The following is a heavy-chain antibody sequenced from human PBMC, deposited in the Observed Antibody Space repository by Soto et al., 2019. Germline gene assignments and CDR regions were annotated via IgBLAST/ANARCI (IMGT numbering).Heavy chain of an antibody. CDR3: NIGELDYYYGMDV. CDR1: GGSFSGYY. Sequence: SETLSLTCAVYGGSFSGYYWSWIRQPPGKGLEWIGEINHSGSTNYNPSLKSRVTISVDTSKNQFSLKLSSVTAADTAVYYCNIGELDYYYGMDVWGQGTTVTVSS. V-gene: IGHV4-34*01. J-gene: IGHJ6*02. D-gene: IGHD3-10*01. CDR2: INHSGST.